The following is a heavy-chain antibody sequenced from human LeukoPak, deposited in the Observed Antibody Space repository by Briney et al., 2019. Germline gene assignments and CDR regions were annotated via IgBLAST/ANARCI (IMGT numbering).Heavy chain of an antibody. CDR2: INPNSGGT. CDR3: ARGRGIVFGSMDY. D-gene: IGHD2/OR15-2a*01. Sequence: ASVKVSCKASGYTFTGYYMHWVRQAPGQGLEWMGRINPNSGGTNYAQKFQGRVTMTRDTSISTAYMELSRLRSDDTAVYYCARGRGIVFGSMDYWGQGTLVTVSS. J-gene: IGHJ4*02. V-gene: IGHV1-2*06. CDR1: GYTFTGYY.